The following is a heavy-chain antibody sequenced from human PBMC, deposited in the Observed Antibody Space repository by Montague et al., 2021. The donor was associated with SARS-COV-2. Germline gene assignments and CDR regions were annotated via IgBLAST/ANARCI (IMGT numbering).Heavy chain of an antibody. V-gene: IGHV4-59*01. CDR1: GGSISSYY. CDR2: IYYSGRT. D-gene: IGHD6-19*01. Sequence: SETLSLTCTVSGGSISSYYWSRIRQPPGKGLEWIRYIYYSGRTNYNPSLKSRVTISVDTSKNQFSLKLSSVTAADTAVYYCARGSGWMGNAFDIWGQGTMVTVSS. CDR3: ARGSGWMGNAFDI. J-gene: IGHJ3*02.